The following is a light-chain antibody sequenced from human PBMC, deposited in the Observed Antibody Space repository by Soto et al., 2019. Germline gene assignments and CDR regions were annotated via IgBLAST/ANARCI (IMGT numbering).Light chain of an antibody. J-gene: IGLJ2*01. V-gene: IGLV4-69*01. CDR2: LSSDGSH. CDR1: SGHSSYA. Sequence: QPVLTQSPSASASLGASVKLTCTLSSGHSSYAIAWHQQQPEKGPRYLMKLSSDGSHSKGDGIPDRFSGSSSGAERYLTISSRQSEEEADYYCQTWDTGARVVFGGGTQLTVL. CDR3: QTWDTGARVV.